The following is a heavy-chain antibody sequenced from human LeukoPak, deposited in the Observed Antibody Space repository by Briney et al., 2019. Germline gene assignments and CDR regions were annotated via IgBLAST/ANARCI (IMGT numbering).Heavy chain of an antibody. Sequence: GGSLRLSCAASGFTFSSYWMRWVRQAPGKGLVWVSRINSDGSSTSYADSVKGQFTISRDNAKNTLYLQMNSLRAEDTAVYYCARGSGSYWGDFDYWGQGTLVTVSS. CDR2: INSDGSST. V-gene: IGHV3-74*01. D-gene: IGHD1-26*01. J-gene: IGHJ4*02. CDR1: GFTFSSYW. CDR3: ARGSGSYWGDFDY.